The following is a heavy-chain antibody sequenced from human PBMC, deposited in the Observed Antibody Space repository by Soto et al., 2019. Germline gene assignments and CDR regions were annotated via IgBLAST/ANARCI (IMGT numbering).Heavy chain of an antibody. V-gene: IGHV3-74*01. CDR2: INSDGTST. D-gene: IGHD4-17*01. CDR1: GFTFSTYW. J-gene: IGHJ2*01. Sequence: QSGGSLRLSCAASGFTFSTYWMDWVRQAPGKGLVWVSHINSDGTSTYYEDSVKGRFTISRDNSKNTLYLQMNSLRAEDTAVYYCAKDLTPYGGYVPLWGRGTLVTVS. CDR3: AKDLTPYGGYVPL.